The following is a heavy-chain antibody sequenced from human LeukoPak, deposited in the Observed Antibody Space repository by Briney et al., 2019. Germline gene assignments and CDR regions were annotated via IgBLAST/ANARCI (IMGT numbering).Heavy chain of an antibody. CDR1: GFTFSSYS. J-gene: IGHJ5*02. CDR3: ARAPYCSSTSCWFDP. CDR2: ISSSSSYI. V-gene: IGHV3-21*01. D-gene: IGHD2-2*01. Sequence: PGGSLRLSCAASGFTFSSYSMNWVRQAPGKGLEWVSSISSSSSYIYYADSVKGRFTISRDNAKNSLYLQMNSLRAEDTAVYYCARAPYCSSTSCWFDPWGQGTLVTVSS.